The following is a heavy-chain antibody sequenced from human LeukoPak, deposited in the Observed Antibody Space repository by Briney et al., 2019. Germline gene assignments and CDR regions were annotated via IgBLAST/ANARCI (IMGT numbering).Heavy chain of an antibody. Sequence: PGGSLRLSCAASGFSFSTYTMKWVRQAPGKGLEWASFITSASSYIYYADSVKGRFTISRDNDKRSLYLQMDNLRVEDTAIYYCARVNTMTRNYGAFDIWGQGTMVTVSS. J-gene: IGHJ3*02. CDR1: GFSFSTYT. CDR3: ARVNTMTRNYGAFDI. V-gene: IGHV3-21*01. CDR2: ITSASSYI. D-gene: IGHD3-22*01.